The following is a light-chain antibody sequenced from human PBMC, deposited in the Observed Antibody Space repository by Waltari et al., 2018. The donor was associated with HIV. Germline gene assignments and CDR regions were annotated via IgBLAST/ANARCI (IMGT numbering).Light chain of an antibody. Sequence: DIQMTQSPSSLSAFVGDRVTITCQASQDINNYLNWYHQKPGRAPEVLIYDAFNLKPWLPSRFSGSASGTDFTLTISDLQPEDIGTYYCQQYNNVPYTFGQGTTL. CDR2: DAF. CDR1: QDINNY. J-gene: IGKJ2*01. V-gene: IGKV1-33*01. CDR3: QQYNNVPYT.